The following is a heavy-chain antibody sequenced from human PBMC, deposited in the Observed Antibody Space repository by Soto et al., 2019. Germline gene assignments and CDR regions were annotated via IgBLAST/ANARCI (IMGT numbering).Heavy chain of an antibody. CDR3: ERESKIVLSPNAFDL. CDR2: ISSSSSYI. V-gene: IGHV3-21*01. Sequence: EVQLVESGGGLVKPGGSLRLSCAASGFTFSSYSMNWVRQAPGKGLEWVSSISSSSSYIYYADSVKGRFTISRDNAKNSLYLQMNSLRAEDTAVYYCERESKIVLSPNAFDLWGQGTMVTVSS. D-gene: IGHD2-8*01. CDR1: GFTFSSYS. J-gene: IGHJ3*01.